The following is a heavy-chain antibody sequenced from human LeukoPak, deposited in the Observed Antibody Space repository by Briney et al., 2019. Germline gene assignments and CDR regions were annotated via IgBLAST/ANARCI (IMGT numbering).Heavy chain of an antibody. D-gene: IGHD3-22*01. J-gene: IGHJ5*02. Sequence: GASVKVSCKASGYTFTSYYLHWVRQAPGQGLEWMGIINPSGGSTTYAQKFQGRVTMTRDTSTSTVYMELSSLRSEDTAVYYCARDLTLYFDSSGYYQPLGPWGQGTLVTVSS. V-gene: IGHV1-46*01. CDR2: INPSGGST. CDR3: ARDLTLYFDSSGYYQPLGP. CDR1: GYTFTSYY.